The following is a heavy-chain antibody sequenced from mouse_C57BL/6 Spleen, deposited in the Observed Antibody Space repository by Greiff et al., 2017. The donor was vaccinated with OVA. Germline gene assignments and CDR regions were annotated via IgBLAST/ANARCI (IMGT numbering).Heavy chain of an antibody. Sequence: QVQLQQPGAELVMPGASVKLSCKASGYTFTSYWMHWVKQRPGQGLEWIGEIDPSDSYTNYNQKFKGKSTWTVDKSSSTAYMQLSSLTSEDSAVYYCARPFYYGSSFWYFDVWGTGTTVTVSS. CDR2: IDPSDSYT. CDR1: GYTFTSYW. CDR3: ARPFYYGSSFWYFDV. J-gene: IGHJ1*03. D-gene: IGHD1-1*01. V-gene: IGHV1-69*01.